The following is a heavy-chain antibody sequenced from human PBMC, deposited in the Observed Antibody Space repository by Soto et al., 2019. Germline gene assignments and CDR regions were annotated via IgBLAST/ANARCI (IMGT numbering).Heavy chain of an antibody. CDR2: ISSNSDTR. V-gene: IGHV3-48*01. J-gene: IGHJ4*02. CDR3: ARDLFDY. CDR1: GFTFSSYG. Sequence: PGGSLRLSCAASGFTFSSYGMNWVRQAPGKGLEWVSYISSNSDTRYYADSVKGRFTISRDNAKNSLYLRMNSLRAEDTAVYYYARDLFDYWGQGT.